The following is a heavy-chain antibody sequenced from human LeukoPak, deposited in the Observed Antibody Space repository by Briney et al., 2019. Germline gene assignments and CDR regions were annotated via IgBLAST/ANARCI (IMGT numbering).Heavy chain of an antibody. CDR3: ARAPAWLQPRFDY. V-gene: IGHV3-30-3*01. J-gene: IGHJ4*02. CDR1: GFTFSSYA. CDR2: ISYDGSNK. Sequence: GGSLSLSCAASGFTFSSYAMHWVRQAPGKGLEWVAVISYDGSNKYYADSVKGRFTISRDNSKNTLYLQMNSLRAEDTAVYYCARAPAWLQPRFDYWGQGTLVTVSS. D-gene: IGHD5-24*01.